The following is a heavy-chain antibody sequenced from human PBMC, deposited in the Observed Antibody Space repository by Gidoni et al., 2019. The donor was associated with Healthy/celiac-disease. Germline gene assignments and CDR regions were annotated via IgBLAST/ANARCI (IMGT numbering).Heavy chain of an antibody. V-gene: IGHV3-30*18. D-gene: IGHD6-13*01. CDR1: GLPFCSYG. J-gene: IGHJ4*02. CDR2: ISYDGSNK. Sequence: QVQLVVSGGGVVPPGRSLRLSCAASGLPFCSYGMQWFSQAPGKGLEWVAVISYDGSNKYYADSVKGRFTISRDNSKNTLYLQMNSLRAEDTAVYYCAKGSYSSSWYYFDYWGQGTLVTVSS. CDR3: AKGSYSSSWYYFDY.